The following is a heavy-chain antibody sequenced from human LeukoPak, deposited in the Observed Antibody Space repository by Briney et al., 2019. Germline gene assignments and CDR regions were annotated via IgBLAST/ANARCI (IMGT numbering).Heavy chain of an antibody. Sequence: ASVKVSCKASGYTFTSYDINWVRQATGQGLEWMGWMNPNSGNTGYAQKFQGRVTMTRNTSISTAYMELSSLRSEDTAVYYCARVPTYEIAAARVGYAFDIWGQGTMVTVSS. J-gene: IGHJ3*02. CDR1: GYTFTSYD. CDR2: MNPNSGNT. V-gene: IGHV1-8*01. CDR3: ARVPTYEIAAARVGYAFDI. D-gene: IGHD6-13*01.